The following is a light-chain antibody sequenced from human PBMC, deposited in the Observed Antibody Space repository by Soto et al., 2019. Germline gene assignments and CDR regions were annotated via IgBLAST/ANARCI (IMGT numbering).Light chain of an antibody. Sequence: QSVPTQPPSVSGAPGQRVTISCTGSSSNLGAGYDVHWYQQVPGTAPKLLMFANRNRPSGVPHRFSGSKSGTSASLAITGLQAEDEADYYCQSFDSRLNGVIFGGGTKVTVL. J-gene: IGLJ2*01. CDR1: SSNLGAGYD. V-gene: IGLV1-40*01. CDR2: ANR. CDR3: QSFDSRLNGVI.